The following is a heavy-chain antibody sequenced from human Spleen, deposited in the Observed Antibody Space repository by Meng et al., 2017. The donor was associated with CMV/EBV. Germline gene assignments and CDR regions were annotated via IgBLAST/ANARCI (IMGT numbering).Heavy chain of an antibody. D-gene: IGHD2-2*01. V-gene: IGHV1-69*05. CDR2: IIPIFGTA. CDR3: ARGRIVPQGSFDY. J-gene: IGHJ4*02. CDR1: GGTFSSYA. Sequence: CKASGGTFSSYAISWVRQAPGQGLEWMGGIIPIFGTANYAQKFQGRVTITTDESTSTAYMELSSLRSEDTAVYYCARGRIVPQGSFDYWGQGTLVTVSS.